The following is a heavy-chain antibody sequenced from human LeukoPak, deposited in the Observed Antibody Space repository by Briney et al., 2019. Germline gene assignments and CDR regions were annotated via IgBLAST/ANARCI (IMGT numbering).Heavy chain of an antibody. CDR3: ARGYSSSWDLFDY. V-gene: IGHV4-39*07. J-gene: IGHJ4*02. Sequence: SETLSLTCTVSGGSISSYYWSWIRQPPGKGLEWIGSIYYSGSTYYNPSLKSRVTISVDTSKNQFSLKLSSVTAADTAVYYCARGYSSSWDLFDYWGQGTLVTVSS. D-gene: IGHD6-13*01. CDR1: GGSISSYY. CDR2: IYYSGST.